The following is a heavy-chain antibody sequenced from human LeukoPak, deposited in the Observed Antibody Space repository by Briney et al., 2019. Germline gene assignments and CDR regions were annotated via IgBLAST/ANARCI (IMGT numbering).Heavy chain of an antibody. CDR1: GGSISSYY. D-gene: IGHD3-10*01. J-gene: IGHJ6*03. Sequence: PSETLSLTCTVSGGSISSYYWSWIRQPAGKGLEWIGRIYTSGSTNYNPSLKSRVTMSVDTSKNQFSLNLSSVTAADTAVYYCAREISGTYYNPLGYMDVWGKGTTVTVSS. CDR3: AREISGTYYNPLGYMDV. V-gene: IGHV4-4*07. CDR2: IYTSGST.